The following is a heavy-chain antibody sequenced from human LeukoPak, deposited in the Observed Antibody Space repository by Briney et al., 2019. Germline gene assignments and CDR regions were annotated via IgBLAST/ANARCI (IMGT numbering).Heavy chain of an antibody. D-gene: IGHD3-10*01. V-gene: IGHV4-34*01. CDR1: GGSFSGYY. CDR2: INHSGST. Sequence: PSETLSLTCAVYGGSFSGYYWSWIRQPPGKGLEWSGEINHSGSTNYNPSLKSRVPISVDTSKNQFSLKLSSVTAADTAVYYCARGLLHYYGSGSYYNYYYYYYMDVWGKGTTVTVSS. CDR3: ARGLLHYYGSGSYYNYYYYYYMDV. J-gene: IGHJ6*03.